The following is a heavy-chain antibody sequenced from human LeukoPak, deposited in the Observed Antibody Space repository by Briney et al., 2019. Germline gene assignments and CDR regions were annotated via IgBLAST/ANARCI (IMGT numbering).Heavy chain of an antibody. CDR1: GGSISSSSYY. CDR2: IYYSGST. V-gene: IGHV4-39*01. D-gene: IGHD3-16*01. CDR3: ARRLVFGY. Sequence: PSETLSLTCTVSGGSISSSSYYWGWIRQPPGKGLEWIGSIYYSGSTYYNPSLKSRVTISVDTSKNQFSLKLSSVTAADTAVYYCARRLVFGYWGQGTLVTVSS. J-gene: IGHJ4*02.